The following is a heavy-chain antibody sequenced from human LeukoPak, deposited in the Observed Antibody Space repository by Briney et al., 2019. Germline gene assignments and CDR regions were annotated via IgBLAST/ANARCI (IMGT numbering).Heavy chain of an antibody. CDR3: AKDILGISVDTAMDHYFDY. D-gene: IGHD5-18*01. J-gene: IGHJ4*02. V-gene: IGHV3-9*01. CDR2: ISWNSGSI. Sequence: GGSLRLSCAASGFTFDDYAMHWVRQAPGKGLEWVSGISWNSGSIGYADSVKGRFTISRDNAKNSLYLQMNSPRAEDTALYYCAKDILGISVDTAMDHYFDYWGQGTLVTVSS. CDR1: GFTFDDYA.